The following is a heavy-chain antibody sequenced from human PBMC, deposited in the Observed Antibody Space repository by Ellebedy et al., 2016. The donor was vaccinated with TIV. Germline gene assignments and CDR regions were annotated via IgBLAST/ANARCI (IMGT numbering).Heavy chain of an antibody. Sequence: ASVKVSCKASGYTFTSYYFYWVRQAPGQGLEWMGIINPTTGNSNYAQKFQGRVTMTRDTSTSTVYMELSSLRSEDTAVYYCARGDNNYYESSGYYYTYWGQGTLVTVSS. V-gene: IGHV1-46*01. CDR3: ARGDNNYYESSGYYYTY. CDR2: INPTTGNS. CDR1: GYTFTSYY. J-gene: IGHJ4*02. D-gene: IGHD3-22*01.